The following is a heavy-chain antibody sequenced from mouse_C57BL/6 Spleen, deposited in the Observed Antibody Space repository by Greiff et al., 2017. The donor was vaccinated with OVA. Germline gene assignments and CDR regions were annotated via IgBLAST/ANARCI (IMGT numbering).Heavy chain of an antibody. CDR1: GYTFTSYW. CDR2: IDPSDSDT. Sequence: VQLQQPGAELVKPGASVKLSCKASGYTFTSYWMQWVKQRPGQGLEWIGEIDPSDSDTNYNQKFKGKATLTVDTSSSTAYMQLSSLTSEDSAVYYCASGGEGYFDYWGQGTNLTVSS. V-gene: IGHV1-50*01. J-gene: IGHJ2*01. CDR3: ASGGEGYFDY.